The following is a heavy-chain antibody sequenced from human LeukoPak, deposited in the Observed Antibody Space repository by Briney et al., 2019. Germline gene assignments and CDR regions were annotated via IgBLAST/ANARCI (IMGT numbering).Heavy chain of an antibody. CDR3: AASLPNIVVVPATKGPFGY. CDR1: GFTFSSYT. Sequence: QPGGSLRLSCAASGFTFSSYTMSWVRKAPGKGLEWVSGVSGSGGNIHYADSVKGRFTISRDNSKNTLYLQMNSLRAEDTAVYYCAASLPNIVVVPATKGPFGYWGQGALVTVSS. V-gene: IGHV3-23*01. CDR2: VSGSGGNI. J-gene: IGHJ4*02. D-gene: IGHD2-2*01.